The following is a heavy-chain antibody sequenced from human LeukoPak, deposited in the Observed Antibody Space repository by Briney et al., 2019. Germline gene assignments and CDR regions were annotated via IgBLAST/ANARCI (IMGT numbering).Heavy chain of an antibody. D-gene: IGHD6-13*01. Sequence: SETLSLTCAVSGGSFSGYYWTWIRQPPGKGLEWIGEINHSGSANYNPSLKSRVTISLDTSKNQFSLKLSSVTAADTAVYYCARRDSSSWVTFDYWGQGTLVTVSS. CDR1: GGSFSGYY. V-gene: IGHV4-34*01. CDR3: ARRDSSSWVTFDY. CDR2: INHSGSA. J-gene: IGHJ4*02.